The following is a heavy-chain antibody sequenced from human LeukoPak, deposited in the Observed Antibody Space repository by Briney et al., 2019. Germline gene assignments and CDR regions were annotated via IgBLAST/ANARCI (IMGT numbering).Heavy chain of an antibody. CDR3: ARGTYYYGSGSYFSHFDS. CDR2: INPDSGGP. Sequence: GASVKVSCKASGYTFIDYYIHWVRQAPGQGLQWMGWINPDSGGPNYAQNFQGRVTATRDTSISTVYMELTSLRSDDTAVYYCARGTYYYGSGSYFSHFDSWGQGTLVTVSS. CDR1: GYTFIDYY. D-gene: IGHD3-10*01. V-gene: IGHV1-2*02. J-gene: IGHJ4*02.